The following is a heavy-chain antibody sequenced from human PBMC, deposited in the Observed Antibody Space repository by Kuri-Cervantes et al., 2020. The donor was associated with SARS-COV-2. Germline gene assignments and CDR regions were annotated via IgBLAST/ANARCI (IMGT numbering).Heavy chain of an antibody. J-gene: IGHJ4*02. D-gene: IGHD3-10*01. CDR2: IFHSGTT. V-gene: IGHV4-39*01. CDR1: GGSISSDSYY. CDR3: ARQSFMVRGGYFDY. Sequence: GSLRLSCSVSGGSISSDSYYWGWVRQPPGKGLEWIGNIFHSGTTYYNPSLQSRITMSVDTSKNQFSLKLSSVTAADTAVYYCARQSFMVRGGYFDYWGQGTLVTVSS.